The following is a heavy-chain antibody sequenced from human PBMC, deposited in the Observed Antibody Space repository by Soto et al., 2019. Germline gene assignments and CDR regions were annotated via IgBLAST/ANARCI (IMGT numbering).Heavy chain of an antibody. J-gene: IGHJ4*02. Sequence: PSETLSLTCTVSGGSISSYYWSWMRQPPGKGLECIGYIYYSGSTNYNPSLKSRVTISVDTSKNQFSLKLSSVTAADTAVYYCARARGYSYGFDYWGQGTLVTVYS. CDR3: ARARGYSYGFDY. V-gene: IGHV4-59*01. CDR1: GGSISSYY. D-gene: IGHD5-18*01. CDR2: IYYSGST.